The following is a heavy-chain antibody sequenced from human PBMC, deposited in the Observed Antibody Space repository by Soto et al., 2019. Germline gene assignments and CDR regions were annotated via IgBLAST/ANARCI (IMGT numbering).Heavy chain of an antibody. V-gene: IGHV1-69*05. CDR1: GGTFSSYA. D-gene: IGHD2-15*01. CDR3: GREIEVFVLVVAARSSTLGWGLAP. CDR2: IIPIFGST. Sequence: ASVKVSCKASGGTFSSYAISWVRQAPGQGLEWMGGIIPIFGSTSYAQKIQGRVTMTRDTSTSTVYMELSSLRSEDTAVYYCGREIEVFVLVVAARSSTLGWGLAPWGQGTLVPVSS. J-gene: IGHJ5*02.